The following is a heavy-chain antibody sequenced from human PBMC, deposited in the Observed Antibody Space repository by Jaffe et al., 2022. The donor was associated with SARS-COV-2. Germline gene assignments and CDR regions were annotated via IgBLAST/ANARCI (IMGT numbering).Heavy chain of an antibody. D-gene: IGHD2-2*01. V-gene: IGHV3-13*01. CDR1: GFTFSSYD. Sequence: EVQLVESGGGLVQPGGSLRLSCAASGFTFSSYDMHWVRQATGKGLEWVSAIGTAGDTYYPGSVKGRFTISRENAKNSLYLQMNSLRAGDTAVYYCARDRVYCSSTSCSSYYYYGMDVWGQGTTVTVSS. CDR2: IGTAGDT. CDR3: ARDRVYCSSTSCSSYYYYGMDV. J-gene: IGHJ6*02.